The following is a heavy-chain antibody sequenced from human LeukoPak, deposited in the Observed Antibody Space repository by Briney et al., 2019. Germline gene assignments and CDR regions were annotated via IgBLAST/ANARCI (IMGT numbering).Heavy chain of an antibody. CDR1: GGAMGGYY. D-gene: IGHD4-11*01. Sequence: SETLSLTCTGSGGAMGGYYWTWIRQSPGRRLEWIAYIHYSGSTNYNPSLKSRVTISVDTSKNQFSLRLNSVTAADTAVYYCARLRGNYFPDYWGQGTLVTVSS. CDR2: IHYSGST. V-gene: IGHV4-59*01. J-gene: IGHJ4*02. CDR3: ARLRGNYFPDY.